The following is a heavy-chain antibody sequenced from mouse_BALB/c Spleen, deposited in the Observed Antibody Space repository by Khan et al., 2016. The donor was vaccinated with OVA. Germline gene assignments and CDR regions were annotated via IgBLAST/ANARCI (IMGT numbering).Heavy chain of an antibody. CDR1: GFSLTDYG. Sequence: QVQLKQSGPGLVAPSQNLSITCTVSGFSLTDYGVSWIRQPPGKGLEWLGVIWGGGTTYYNSALKSRLIISKDNSKSQVFLKMNSLQTDDTAMYYCAKVVWSYYCALDYWGQGTSVTVSS. D-gene: IGHD2-10*02. CDR2: IWGGGTT. CDR3: AKVVWSYYCALDY. J-gene: IGHJ4*01. V-gene: IGHV2-6-5*01.